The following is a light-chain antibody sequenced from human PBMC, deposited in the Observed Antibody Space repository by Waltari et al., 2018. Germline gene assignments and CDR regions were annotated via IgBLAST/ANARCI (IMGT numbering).Light chain of an antibody. J-gene: IGKJ1*01. V-gene: IGKV1-5*03. CDR2: KAS. CDR1: ESISTW. CDR3: QQYHTYWT. Sequence: DIQITQSPSTLSASVGDRVTITCRASESISTWLAWYQQKPGKAPKLLIYKASSLESGVPSRFSGSGSGTEFTLTISSLQPDDFATYYCQQYHTYWTFGHGTKVEIK.